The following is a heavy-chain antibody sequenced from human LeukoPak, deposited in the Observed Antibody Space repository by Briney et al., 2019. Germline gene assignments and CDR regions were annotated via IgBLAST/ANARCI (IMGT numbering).Heavy chain of an antibody. CDR3: AKDGGRHSITIFGVVTPCYFDY. CDR1: GFTFSSYA. D-gene: IGHD3-3*01. J-gene: IGHJ4*02. Sequence: TGGSLRLSCAASGFTFSSYAMSWVRQAPGKGLEWVSAISGSGGSTYYADSVKGRFTISRDNSKNTLYLQMNSLRAEDTAVYYCAKDGGRHSITIFGVVTPCYFDYWGQGTLVTVSS. V-gene: IGHV3-23*01. CDR2: ISGSGGST.